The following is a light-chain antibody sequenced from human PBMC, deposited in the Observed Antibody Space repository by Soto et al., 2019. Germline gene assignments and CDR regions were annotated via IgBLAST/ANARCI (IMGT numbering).Light chain of an antibody. Sequence: QSALTQPPSASGSPGPSVTISCTGTSTDVGDYKYVFWYQQHPGKAPKLLIYEVNKRPSGVPDRFSGSKSGNTASLTVSGLQAEDEADYYCSSLAGGTLVFGGGTKLTVL. V-gene: IGLV2-8*01. CDR2: EVN. J-gene: IGLJ2*01. CDR1: STDVGDYKY. CDR3: SSLAGGTLV.